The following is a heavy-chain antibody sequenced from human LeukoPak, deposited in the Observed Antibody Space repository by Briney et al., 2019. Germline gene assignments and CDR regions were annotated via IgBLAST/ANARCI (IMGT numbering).Heavy chain of an antibody. V-gene: IGHV3-64*01. CDR2: ISSNGGST. J-gene: IGHJ4*02. Sequence: GGSLRLSCAASGFTFSSYAMHWVRQAPGKGLEYVSAISSNGGSTYYANSVKGRFTISRDNSKNTLYLQMGSLRAEDMAVYYCARGYYDVDYWGQGTLVTVSS. D-gene: IGHD3-22*01. CDR3: ARGYYDVDY. CDR1: GFTFSSYA.